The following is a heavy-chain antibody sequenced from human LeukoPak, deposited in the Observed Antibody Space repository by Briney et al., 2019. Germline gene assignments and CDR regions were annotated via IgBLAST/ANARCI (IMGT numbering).Heavy chain of an antibody. Sequence: GGSLRLSCAASGFTFSSYGMHWVRQAPGKGLEWVAFIRYDGSNKYYADSVKGRFTISRDNSKNTLYLQMNSLRAEDTAVYYCAKDLGGPYGDYVGNDAFDIWGQGTMVTVSS. D-gene: IGHD4-17*01. CDR3: AKDLGGPYGDYVGNDAFDI. J-gene: IGHJ3*02. V-gene: IGHV3-30*02. CDR1: GFTFSSYG. CDR2: IRYDGSNK.